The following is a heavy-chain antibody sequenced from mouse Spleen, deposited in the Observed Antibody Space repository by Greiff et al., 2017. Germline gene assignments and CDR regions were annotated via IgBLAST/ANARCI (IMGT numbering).Heavy chain of an antibody. CDR1: GFTFSSYA. CDR2: INSNGGST. Sequence: EVQRVESGGGLVKPGGSLKLSCAASGFTFSSYAMSWVRQTPEKRLEWVAAINSNGGSTYYPDTVKDRFTISRDNAKNTLYLQMSSLRSEDTALYYCARHPSRNYCAMDYWGQGTSVTVSS. J-gene: IGHJ4*01. D-gene: IGHD2-1*01. V-gene: IGHV5-6-2*01. CDR3: ARHPSRNYCAMDY.